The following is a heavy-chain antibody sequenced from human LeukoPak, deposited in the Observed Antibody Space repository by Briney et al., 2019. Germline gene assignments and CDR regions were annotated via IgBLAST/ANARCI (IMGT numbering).Heavy chain of an antibody. J-gene: IGHJ4*02. CDR2: INTSGST. CDR1: GGSISSHY. V-gene: IGHV4-4*07. D-gene: IGHD3-22*01. CDR3: ARDRLSDSSGYYDY. Sequence: PSETLSLTCTVSGGSISSHYWSWIRQPAGKGLEWIGRINTSGSTNYNPSLKSRVTMSVDTSRNQFSLKLSSVTAADTAVYYCARDRLSDSSGYYDYWGQGTLVTVSS.